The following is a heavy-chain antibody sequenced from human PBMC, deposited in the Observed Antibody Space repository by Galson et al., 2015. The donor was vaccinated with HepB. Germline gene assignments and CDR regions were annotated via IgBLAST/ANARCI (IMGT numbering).Heavy chain of an antibody. Sequence: QSGAEVKKPGESLRISCKGSGYSFTSYWISWVRQMPGKGLEWMGIIYPGDSDTRYSPSFQGQVTISADKSISTAYLQWSSLKASDTAMYYCARHGGYCSSTSCYEIDYWGQGTLVTVSS. J-gene: IGHJ4*02. D-gene: IGHD2-2*03. CDR1: GYSFTSYW. V-gene: IGHV5-51*01. CDR3: ARHGGYCSSTSCYEIDY. CDR2: IYPGDSDT.